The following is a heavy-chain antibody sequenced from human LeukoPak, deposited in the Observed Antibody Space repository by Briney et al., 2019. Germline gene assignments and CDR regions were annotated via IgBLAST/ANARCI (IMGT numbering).Heavy chain of an antibody. CDR3: ARGKVDILTGYSPLQDSYPIDY. J-gene: IGHJ4*02. V-gene: IGHV1-69*13. D-gene: IGHD3-9*01. CDR2: IIPIFGTA. Sequence: GASVKVSCKASGGTFSSYAISWVRQAPGQGLEWMGGIIPIFGTANYAQKFQGRVTITADESTSTAYMELSSLRSEDTAVYYCARGKVDILTGYSPLQDSYPIDYWGQGTLVTVSS. CDR1: GGTFSSYA.